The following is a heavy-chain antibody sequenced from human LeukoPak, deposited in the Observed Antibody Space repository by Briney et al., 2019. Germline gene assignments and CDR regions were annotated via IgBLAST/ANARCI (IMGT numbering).Heavy chain of an antibody. CDR1: GGSISSYY. CDR2: IYYSGST. D-gene: IGHD2-2*01. CDR3: ARDLYQLYYYYGMDV. Sequence: SETLSLTCTVSGGSISSYYWSWIRQPPGKGLEWIGYIYYSGSTNYNPSLKSRVTMSVDTSKNQFSLKLSSVTAADTAVYYCARDLYQLYYYYGMDVWGQGTTVTVSS. V-gene: IGHV4-59*12. J-gene: IGHJ6*02.